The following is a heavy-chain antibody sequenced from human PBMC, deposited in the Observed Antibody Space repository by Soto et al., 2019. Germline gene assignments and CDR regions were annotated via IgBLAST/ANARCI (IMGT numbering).Heavy chain of an antibody. D-gene: IGHD6-13*01. J-gene: IGHJ6*02. CDR3: ARVLGAAARTDYYGMDV. V-gene: IGHV3-21*01. CDR1: GFTFSSYS. Sequence: GRSLRLSCAPSGFTFSSYSMNWVRQAPGKGLEWVSSISSSSSYIYYADSVTGRFTISRDNAKNSLYLQMNSLRAEDTAVYYCARVLGAAARTDYYGMDVWSQGTTVTVS. CDR2: ISSSSSYI.